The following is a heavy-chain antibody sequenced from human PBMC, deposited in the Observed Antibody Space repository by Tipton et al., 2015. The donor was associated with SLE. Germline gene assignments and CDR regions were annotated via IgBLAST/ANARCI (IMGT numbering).Heavy chain of an antibody. J-gene: IGHJ4*02. CDR3: ARSPPGAGTGYFDY. CDR1: GGSIIYDY. Sequence: GLVKPSETLSLTCSVSGGSIIYDYWNWIRQSPGKGLEWIGSISYSGTNYNPSLKSRVTISVDRSKSQFSLRLSSVTAADTAVYYCARSPPGAGTGYFDYWGQGTLVSVSS. CDR2: ISYSGT. V-gene: IGHV4-59*12. D-gene: IGHD6-13*01.